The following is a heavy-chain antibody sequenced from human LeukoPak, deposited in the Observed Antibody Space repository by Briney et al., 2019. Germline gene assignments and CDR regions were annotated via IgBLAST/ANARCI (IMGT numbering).Heavy chain of an antibody. CDR2: IYYSGST. J-gene: IGHJ5*02. CDR3: ARQGGIPGGLDP. CDR1: GGSISSSSYY. V-gene: IGHV4-39*01. D-gene: IGHD1-26*01. Sequence: SETLSLTCTVSGGSISSSSYYWGWIRQPPGKGLEWIGSIYYSGSTYYNPSLKSRVTISGDTSKNQFSLKLSSVTAADTAVYYCARQGGIPGGLDPWGQGTLVTVSS.